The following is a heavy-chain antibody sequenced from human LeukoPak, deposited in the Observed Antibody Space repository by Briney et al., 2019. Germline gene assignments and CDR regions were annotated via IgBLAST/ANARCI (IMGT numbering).Heavy chain of an antibody. CDR3: ARGQRAGDGYNSDWFDP. D-gene: IGHD5-24*01. CDR2: INPNSGGT. V-gene: IGHV1-2*02. CDR1: GYTFTGYY. J-gene: IGHJ5*02. Sequence: GASVKVSCKASGYTFTGYYMHWVRQAPGQGLEWMGWINPNSGGTNYAQKFQGRVTMTRDTSISTAYMELSRLRADDTAVYYCARGQRAGDGYNSDWFDPWGQGTLVTVSS.